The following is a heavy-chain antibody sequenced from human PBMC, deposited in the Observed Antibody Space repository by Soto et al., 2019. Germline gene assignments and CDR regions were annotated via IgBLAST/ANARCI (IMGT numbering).Heavy chain of an antibody. CDR2: IYYSGST. J-gene: IGHJ4*02. V-gene: IGHV4-31*03. D-gene: IGHD3-22*01. CDR3: ARDYYYDSSGYDFDY. Sequence: PSETLSLTCTVSGGSISSGGYYWSWIRQHPGKGLEWIGYIYYSGSTYYNPSLKSRVTISVDTSKNQFSLKLSSVTAADTAVYYCARDYYYDSSGYDFDYWGQGTLVTVSS. CDR1: GGSISSGGYY.